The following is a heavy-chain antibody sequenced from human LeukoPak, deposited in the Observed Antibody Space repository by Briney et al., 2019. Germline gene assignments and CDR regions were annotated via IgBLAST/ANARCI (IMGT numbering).Heavy chain of an antibody. V-gene: IGHV3-30*14. CDR3: ASHGPLRSAYYDFWSGYYPFDP. CDR2: ISYDGSNK. J-gene: IGHJ5*02. D-gene: IGHD3-3*01. CDR1: GFTFSSYA. Sequence: PGGSLRLSCAASGFTFSSYAMHWVRQAPGKGLEWVAVISYDGSNKYYADSVKGRFTISRDNSKNTLYLQMNSLRAEDTAVYYCASHGPLRSAYYDFWSGYYPFDPWGQGTLVTVSS.